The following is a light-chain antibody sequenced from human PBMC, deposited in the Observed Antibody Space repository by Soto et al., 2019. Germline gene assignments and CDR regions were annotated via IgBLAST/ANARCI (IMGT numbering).Light chain of an antibody. CDR1: QSVLYSSNNKNY. V-gene: IGKV4-1*01. CDR3: QQYFGQPS. Sequence: IEMTQSPDSLAVSLGERATINCKSNQSVLYSSNNKNYLGWYQQKPGQPPKLLISWASTRESGVPDRFSGSVSGTDFTLTISFLQAEDVAIHYCQQYFGQPSFGQGTRVEIK. J-gene: IGKJ1*01. CDR2: WAS.